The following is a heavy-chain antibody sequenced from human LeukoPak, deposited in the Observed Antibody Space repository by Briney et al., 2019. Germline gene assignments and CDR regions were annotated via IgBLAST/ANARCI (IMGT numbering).Heavy chain of an antibody. CDR1: GGTFNTHI. CDR3: TRVTLRGSKYNWFDP. CDR2: ITPIIGTT. D-gene: IGHD1-26*01. Sequence: ASVKVSCTSSGGTFNTHIFNWVRQAPGQGLEWMGRITPIIGTTKYAEKFQARMTITADRSTSTAYLDLSGLTYDDTAVYYCTRVTLRGSKYNWFDPRGQG. V-gene: IGHV1-69*08. J-gene: IGHJ5*01.